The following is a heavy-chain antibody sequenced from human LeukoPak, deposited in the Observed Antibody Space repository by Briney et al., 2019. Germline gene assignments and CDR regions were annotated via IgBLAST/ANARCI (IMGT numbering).Heavy chain of an antibody. CDR3: ARHTEGVVPAAIGGMDV. CDR2: IYPGDSDT. D-gene: IGHD2-2*01. Sequence: GESLKISCKGSGYTFSTYWIGWVRQMPGKGLEWMGIIYPGDSDTRYSPSFQGQVTISADKSISTAYLQWSSLKASDTAMYYCARHTEGVVPAAIGGMDVWGQGTTVTVSS. J-gene: IGHJ6*02. CDR1: GYTFSTYW. V-gene: IGHV5-51*01.